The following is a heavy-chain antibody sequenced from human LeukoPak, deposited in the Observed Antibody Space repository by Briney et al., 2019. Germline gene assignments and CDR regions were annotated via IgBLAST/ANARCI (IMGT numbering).Heavy chain of an antibody. J-gene: IGHJ4*02. CDR3: ARKVYASNDYYYEYYLDY. Sequence: GASVKVSCKASGYTFTSYYVHWVRQAPGQGLEWMGMINPSGGAPSYAQKFQDRVTMTRDTSTSTVHMEVSSLRSEDTAVYYCARKVYASNDYYYEYYLDYWGQGTLVTVSS. CDR2: INPSGGAP. V-gene: IGHV1-46*01. CDR1: GYTFTSYY. D-gene: IGHD3-22*01.